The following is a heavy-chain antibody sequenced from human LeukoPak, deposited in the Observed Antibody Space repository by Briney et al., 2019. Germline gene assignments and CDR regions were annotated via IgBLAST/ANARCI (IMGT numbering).Heavy chain of an antibody. J-gene: IGHJ4*02. V-gene: IGHV1-2*06. CDR3: ARVIGYCSGGSCDNFDY. Sequence: ASVKVSCKASGYTFTGYYTDWVRQAPGQGLEWMGRINPNSGGTTYAQNFQGTVTMTRDTSISTAYMELSRLRSDDTAVYYCARVIGYCSGGSCDNFDYWGQGTLVTVSS. CDR2: INPNSGGT. D-gene: IGHD2-15*01. CDR1: GYTFTGYY.